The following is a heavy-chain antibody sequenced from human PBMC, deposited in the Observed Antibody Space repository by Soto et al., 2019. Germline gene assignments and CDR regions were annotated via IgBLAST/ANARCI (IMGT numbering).Heavy chain of an antibody. CDR3: ARINYDFWSGSADQFDY. D-gene: IGHD3-3*01. CDR2: IFSNDEK. V-gene: IGHV2-26*01. J-gene: IGHJ4*02. CDR1: GFSLSTARMG. Sequence: QVTLKESGPVLVKPTETLTLTCTVAGFSLSTARMGVSCIRQPPGKALEWLAHIFSNDEKSYSTSLKSRLTISKDTSKSQVVLTITNMEPVDTATYYCARINYDFWSGSADQFDYWGQGTLVTVSS.